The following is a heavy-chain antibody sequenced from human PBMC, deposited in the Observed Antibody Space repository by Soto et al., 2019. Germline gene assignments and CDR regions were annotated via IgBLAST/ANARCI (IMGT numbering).Heavy chain of an antibody. D-gene: IGHD3-10*01. CDR1: GFTFNNYA. Sequence: EVQLLESGGCLVQPGGSLRLSCAASGFTFNNYAMTWVRQAPGKGLEWVSAISGGGDTTSYADSVKGRFTVSRDGSKNTLYLQMSSLTAEDTALYYCAKGRGGSGSLTPRVDFWGQGTLVTVSS. CDR3: AKGRGGSGSLTPRVDF. J-gene: IGHJ4*02. CDR2: ISGGGDTT. V-gene: IGHV3-23*01.